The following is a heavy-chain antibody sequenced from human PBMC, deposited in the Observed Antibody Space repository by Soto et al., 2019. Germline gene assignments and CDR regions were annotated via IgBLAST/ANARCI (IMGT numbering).Heavy chain of an antibody. CDR2: IFPSDSDT. J-gene: IGHJ5*02. CDR1: GHRFTSYW. D-gene: IGHD3-22*01. CDR3: ARKDKSGYFNWFDP. Sequence: GESLKISCRTSGHRFTSYWIAWVRQMPGKGLEWMGIIFPSDSDTRYSPSFQGQVTISADRSTSTVFLQWASLKASDTAVYFCARKDKSGYFNWFDPWGQGTLVTVSS. V-gene: IGHV5-51*01.